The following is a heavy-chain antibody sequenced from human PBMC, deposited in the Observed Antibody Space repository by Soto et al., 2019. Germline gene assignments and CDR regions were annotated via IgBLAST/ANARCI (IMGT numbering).Heavy chain of an antibody. CDR1: GFTFSGSA. D-gene: IGHD1-26*01. CDR2: IRSKANSYAT. J-gene: IGHJ4*02. CDR3: TTIVGAMGALDY. Sequence: EVQLVESGGGLVQPGGSLKLSCAASGFTFSGSAMHWVRRASGKGLEWVGRIRSKANSYATAYAASVKGRFTISRDDSKNTAYLQMNSLKTEDTAVYYCTTIVGAMGALDYWGQGTLVTVSS. V-gene: IGHV3-73*01.